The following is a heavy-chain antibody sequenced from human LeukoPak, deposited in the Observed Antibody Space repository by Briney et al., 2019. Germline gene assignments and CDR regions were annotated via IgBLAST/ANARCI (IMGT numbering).Heavy chain of an antibody. D-gene: IGHD4-17*01. Sequence: GGSLRLSCTASQFNFNKFGMTWVRQAPGKGLEWFSSINGAQYADSVRGRFAISRDNSKNTLYLQMNSLRVEDTAVYFCAKDPNGDYIGTFDIWGQGTMVTVSS. J-gene: IGHJ3*02. CDR3: AKDPNGDYIGTFDI. V-gene: IGHV3-23*01. CDR2: INGA. CDR1: QFNFNKFG.